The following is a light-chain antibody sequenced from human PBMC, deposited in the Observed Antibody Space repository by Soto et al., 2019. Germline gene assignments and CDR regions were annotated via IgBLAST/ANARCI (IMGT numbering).Light chain of an antibody. CDR2: KAS. Sequence: DIHMTQSPSTLSASVGDRVTITCRASQSISSWLAWYQQKPGKAPKLLIYKASSLESGVPSRFSGSGSGTEFTLTISSLQPDDFATYYCQQYNSYWGTFGPGTKVDIK. CDR1: QSISSW. J-gene: IGKJ3*01. V-gene: IGKV1-5*03. CDR3: QQYNSYWGT.